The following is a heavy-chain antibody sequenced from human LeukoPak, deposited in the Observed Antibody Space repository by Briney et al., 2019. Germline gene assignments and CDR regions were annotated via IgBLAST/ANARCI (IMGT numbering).Heavy chain of an antibody. Sequence: SETLSLTCTVSGGSISSGGYYWSWIRQHPGKGLEWIGYIYYSGSTHYNPSLKSRVTISVDTSKNQFSLKLSSVTAADTAVYYCARDRYSSSGGIDYWGQGTLVTVSS. V-gene: IGHV4-31*03. CDR3: ARDRYSSSGGIDY. CDR2: IYYSGST. D-gene: IGHD6-13*01. J-gene: IGHJ4*02. CDR1: GGSISSGGYY.